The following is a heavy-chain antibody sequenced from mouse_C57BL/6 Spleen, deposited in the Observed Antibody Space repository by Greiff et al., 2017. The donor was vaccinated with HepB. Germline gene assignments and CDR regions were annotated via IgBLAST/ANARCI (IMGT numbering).Heavy chain of an antibody. CDR3: ARAVVDYGGYFDY. D-gene: IGHD1-1*01. Sequence: QVQLKQPGAELVKPGASVKLSCKASGYTFTSYWMQWVKQRPGQGLEWIGEIDPSDSYTNYNQKFKGKATLTVDTSSSTAYMQLSSLTSEDSAVYYCARAVVDYGGYFDYWGQGTTLTVSS. CDR1: GYTFTSYW. J-gene: IGHJ2*01. V-gene: IGHV1-50*01. CDR2: IDPSDSYT.